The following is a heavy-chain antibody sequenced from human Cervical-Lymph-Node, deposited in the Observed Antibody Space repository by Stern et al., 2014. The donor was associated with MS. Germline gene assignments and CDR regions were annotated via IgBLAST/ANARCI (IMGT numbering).Heavy chain of an antibody. CDR3: ARGRLADGLIEGQMVY. J-gene: IGHJ4*02. Sequence: EVQLVESGGGLVQPGRSLTLSCAASAFKFDDYAMHWVRQAPGKGLEWVSGISWNSASLAYADSVKGRFTISRDNAKNSLFLQMNSLRGEDTAFYYCARGRLADGLIEGQMVYGGQGTLVTVSS. CDR1: AFKFDDYA. CDR2: ISWNSASL. V-gene: IGHV3-9*01. D-gene: IGHD2/OR15-2a*01.